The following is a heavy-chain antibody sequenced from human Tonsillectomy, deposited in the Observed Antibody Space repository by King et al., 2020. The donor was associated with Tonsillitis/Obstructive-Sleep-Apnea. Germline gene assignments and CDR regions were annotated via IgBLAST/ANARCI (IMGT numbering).Heavy chain of an antibody. Sequence: VQLVESGGGLVQPGGSLRLSCAASGFTFSSYAMSWVRQAPGKGLEWVSAISGSGGSTYYADSVKGRFTISRDNSKNTLYLRMNSLRAEDTAVYYCAKDQSGNDFWSGYYTDFDYWGQGTLVTVSS. J-gene: IGHJ4*02. CDR1: GFTFSSYA. V-gene: IGHV3-23*04. CDR3: AKDQSGNDFWSGYYTDFDY. CDR2: ISGSGGST. D-gene: IGHD3-3*01.